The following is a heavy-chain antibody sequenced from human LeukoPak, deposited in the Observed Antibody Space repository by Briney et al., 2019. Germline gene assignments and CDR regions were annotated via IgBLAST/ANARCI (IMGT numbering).Heavy chain of an antibody. Sequence: SETLSLTGTVSGGSMSDYYWSWIRQSPVRGLEWIGYLYYSGNTNYNPSLKSRLTISRDMAKNQFSLKLSSVTSADTAVYYCARGEYEDLVDNWGQGTLVTVSS. D-gene: IGHD1-26*01. CDR1: GGSMSDYY. V-gene: IGHV4-59*01. J-gene: IGHJ4*02. CDR3: ARGEYEDLVDN. CDR2: LYYSGNT.